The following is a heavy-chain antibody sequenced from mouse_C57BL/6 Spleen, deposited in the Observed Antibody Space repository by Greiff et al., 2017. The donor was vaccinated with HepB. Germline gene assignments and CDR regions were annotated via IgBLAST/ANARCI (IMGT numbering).Heavy chain of an antibody. J-gene: IGHJ3*01. CDR1: GYTFTDYY. CDR3: ARGGDFAY. Sequence: EVQLQQSGPELVKPGASVKISCKASGYTFTDYYMNWVKQSHGKSLEWIGDINPNNGGTSYNQKFKGKATLTVDKSSSTAYMEFRSLTSEDSAVYYCARGGDFAYWGKGTLVTVSA. V-gene: IGHV1-26*01. CDR2: INPNNGGT.